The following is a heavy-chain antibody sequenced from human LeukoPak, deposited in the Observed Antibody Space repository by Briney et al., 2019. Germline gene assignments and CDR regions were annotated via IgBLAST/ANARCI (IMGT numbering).Heavy chain of an antibody. D-gene: IGHD3-3*01. J-gene: IGHJ4*02. CDR2: IIPILGIA. CDR3: ARGVPFGVVYYFDY. V-gene: IGHV1-69*04. Sequence: ASVKVSCKASGGTFSSYAISWVRQAPGQGLEWMGRIIPILGIANYAQKFQGRVTITADKSTSTAYMELSSLRSEDTAVYYCARGVPFGVVYYFDYWGQGTLVTASS. CDR1: GGTFSSYA.